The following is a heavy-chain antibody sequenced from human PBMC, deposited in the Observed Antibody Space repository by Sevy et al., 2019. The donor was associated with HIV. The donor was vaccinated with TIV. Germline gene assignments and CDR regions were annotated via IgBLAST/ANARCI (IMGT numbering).Heavy chain of an antibody. Sequence: GGSLRLSCVASGFTFSSYGMHWVRQAPGKGLEWVAVISYDGSNKYYADSVKGRFIISRDNSKKTLYLQMNSLRAEDTAVYDCAKDLCLSAGGTCYYYYYGMDVWGQGTTVTVSS. CDR3: AKDLCLSAGGTCYYYYYGMDV. V-gene: IGHV3-30*18. CDR2: ISYDGSNK. D-gene: IGHD2-15*01. J-gene: IGHJ6*02. CDR1: GFTFSSYG.